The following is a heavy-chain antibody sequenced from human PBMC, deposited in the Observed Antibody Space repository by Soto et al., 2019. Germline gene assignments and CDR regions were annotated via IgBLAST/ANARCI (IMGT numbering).Heavy chain of an antibody. CDR1: GFTFSAYS. D-gene: IGHD3-3*01. V-gene: IGHV3-21*01. CDR3: AKDLNYGSPIFGVVINHYYGMDV. J-gene: IGHJ6*02. Sequence: GGSLRLSCAASGFTFSAYSMNWVRQAPGKGLEWVSSMNTNGHYIYYADSVNGRFTISRDNAENSLYLQMNSLRAEDTAVYYCAKDLNYGSPIFGVVINHYYGMDVWGQGTTVTVSS. CDR2: MNTNGHYI.